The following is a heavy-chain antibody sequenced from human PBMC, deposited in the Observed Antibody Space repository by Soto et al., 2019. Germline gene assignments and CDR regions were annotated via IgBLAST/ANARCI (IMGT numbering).Heavy chain of an antibody. V-gene: IGHV6-1*01. Sequence: SQPLSLTCAISGDSLSSNSGACNCIRQSPSRGLEWLGRTYYRSKWYNDYAVSVKSRITINPDTSKNQFSLQLNSVTPEDTAVYYCARIWKLELGYYYGMDVWGQRTTVTVSS. CDR2: TYYRSKWYN. J-gene: IGHJ6*02. CDR3: ARIWKLELGYYYGMDV. CDR1: GDSLSSNSGA. D-gene: IGHD1-7*01.